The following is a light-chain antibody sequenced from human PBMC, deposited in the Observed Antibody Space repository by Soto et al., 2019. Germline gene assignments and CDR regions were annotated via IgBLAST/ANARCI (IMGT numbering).Light chain of an antibody. CDR1: QGISTY. CDR2: KAS. Sequence: DIQMTQSPSSLSASVGDRVTITCRASQGISTYLAWYQQKPGKAPKLLIYKASTLKSGVPSRFSGSGSGTDFTLTISSLQPEDFATYYCQQSYSTPLITCGQGTRLEI. J-gene: IGKJ5*01. CDR3: QQSYSTPLIT. V-gene: IGKV1-39*01.